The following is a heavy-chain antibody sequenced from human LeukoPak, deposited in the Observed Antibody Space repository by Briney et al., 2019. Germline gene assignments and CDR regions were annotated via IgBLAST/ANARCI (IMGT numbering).Heavy chain of an antibody. Sequence: GASVKVSCKASGYTFTSYAMHWVRQAPGQRLEWMGWINAGNGNTKYSQEVQGRVTITRDTSASTAYMELSSLRSEDMAVYYCAREGSGSYYYFDYWGQGTLVTVSS. J-gene: IGHJ4*02. CDR1: GYTFTSYA. D-gene: IGHD1-26*01. V-gene: IGHV1-3*03. CDR2: INAGNGNT. CDR3: AREGSGSYYYFDY.